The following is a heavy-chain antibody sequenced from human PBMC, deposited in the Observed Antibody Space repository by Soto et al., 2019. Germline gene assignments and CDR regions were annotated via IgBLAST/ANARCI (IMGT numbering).Heavy chain of an antibody. CDR2: ISAYSGNT. CDR3: ARGSITIFGVGLGTDAFDI. D-gene: IGHD3-3*01. Sequence: ASVKVSCKASGYTFTSYGISWVRQAPGQGLEWMGWISAYSGNTNYAQKLQGRVTMTTDTSTSTAYMELSRLRSDDTAVYYCARGSITIFGVGLGTDAFDIWGQGTMVTVSS. V-gene: IGHV1-18*01. J-gene: IGHJ3*02. CDR1: GYTFTSYG.